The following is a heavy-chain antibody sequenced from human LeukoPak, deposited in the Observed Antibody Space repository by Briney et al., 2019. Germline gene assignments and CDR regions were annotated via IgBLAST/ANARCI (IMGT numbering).Heavy chain of an antibody. J-gene: IGHJ4*02. CDR2: ILYDGSNK. CDR1: GITFRNYG. CDR3: ASGRGSGGSHTSYYDY. V-gene: IGHV3-33*01. D-gene: IGHD2-15*01. Sequence: PGGSLRLSCAASGITFRNYGMHWVRQAPGKGLEWVAIILYDGSNKYYADSVKGRFTISRDNYKSILYLQMNSLRVEDTAVYYCASGRGSGGSHTSYYDYWGQGTLVTVSS.